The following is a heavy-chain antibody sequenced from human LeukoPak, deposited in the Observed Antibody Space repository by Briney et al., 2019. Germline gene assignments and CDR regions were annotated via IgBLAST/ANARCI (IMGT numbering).Heavy chain of an antibody. CDR2: ISSSSSTI. CDR3: ARDYYGDYSLDY. V-gene: IGHV3-48*02. CDR1: EFTFSIYS. J-gene: IGHJ4*02. D-gene: IGHD4-17*01. Sequence: GGSLRLSCAASEFTFSIYSMNWVRQAPGEGLEWVSYISSSSSTIYYADSVKGRFTISRDNAKNSLYLQMNGLRDEDTAVYYCARDYYGDYSLDYWGQGTLVTVSS.